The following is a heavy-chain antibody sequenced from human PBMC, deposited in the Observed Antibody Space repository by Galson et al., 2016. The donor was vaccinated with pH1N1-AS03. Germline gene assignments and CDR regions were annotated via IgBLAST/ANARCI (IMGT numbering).Heavy chain of an antibody. Sequence: SLRLSCAASGFNLRTYDMHWVRQAPGKGLEWVGINRYYGSSEYYGDSMKGRISISRDTSKNTISLQMNSLRVEDTAVYYCVRGSGYYFDSWGQGTLVTVST. D-gene: IGHD3-3*01. CDR1: GFNLRTYD. V-gene: IGHV3-33*01. CDR2: NRYYGSSE. CDR3: VRGSGYYFDS. J-gene: IGHJ4*02.